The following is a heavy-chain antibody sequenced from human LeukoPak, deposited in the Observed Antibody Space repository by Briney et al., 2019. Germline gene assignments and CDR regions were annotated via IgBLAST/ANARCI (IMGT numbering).Heavy chain of an antibody. CDR3: ARGGYCSGGSCYAVY. J-gene: IGHJ4*02. D-gene: IGHD2-15*01. CDR1: GGTFSSYA. Sequence: GSSMKVSCKASGGTFSSYAISWVRQAPGQGLEWMGGIIPIFGTANYAQKFQGRVTITTDESTSTAYMELSSLRSEDTAVYYCARGGYCSGGSCYAVYWGQGTLVTVSS. V-gene: IGHV1-69*05. CDR2: IIPIFGTA.